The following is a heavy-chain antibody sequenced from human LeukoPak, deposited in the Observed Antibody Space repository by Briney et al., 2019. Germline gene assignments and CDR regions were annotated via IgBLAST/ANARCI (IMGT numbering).Heavy chain of an antibody. J-gene: IGHJ4*02. CDR3: ARDRYFDWFFDY. CDR1: GFTLSSYG. D-gene: IGHD3-9*01. V-gene: IGHV3-30*19. CDR2: ISYDGSNK. Sequence: PGGSLRLSCAASGFTLSSYGIHWVRQAPGKGLEWVAVISYDGSNKYYADSVKGRFTISRDNSKNTLYLQMNSLRAEDTAVYYCARDRYFDWFFDYWGQGTLVTVSS.